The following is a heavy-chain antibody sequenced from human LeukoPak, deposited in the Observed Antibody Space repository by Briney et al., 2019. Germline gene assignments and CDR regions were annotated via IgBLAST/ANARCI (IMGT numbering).Heavy chain of an antibody. Sequence: GGSLRLSCAASGFTFSSYGMHWVRQAPGKGLEWVAFIRYDGSNKYYADSVKGRFTISRDNSKNTLYLQMNSLRAEDTAVYYCAKASPDILTGFYYFDYWGQGTLVTVSS. D-gene: IGHD3-9*01. CDR1: GFTFSSYG. V-gene: IGHV3-30*02. CDR2: IRYDGSNK. CDR3: AKASPDILTGFYYFDY. J-gene: IGHJ4*02.